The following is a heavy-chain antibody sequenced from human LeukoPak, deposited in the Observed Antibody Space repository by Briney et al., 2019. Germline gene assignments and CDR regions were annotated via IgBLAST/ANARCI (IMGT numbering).Heavy chain of an antibody. CDR1: GFSFSNYG. V-gene: IGHV3-30*02. CDR3: SLLGATPPDY. J-gene: IGHJ4*02. Sequence: GGSLRLSCAASGFSFSNYGIHWVRQAPGQGLEWVAFIGHDGSQKYYVDSVKGRFTISRDNSKNSLSLQMNNLRPEDTAIYYCSLLGATPPDYWGQGTLVTVSS. D-gene: IGHD2-15*01. CDR2: IGHDGSQK.